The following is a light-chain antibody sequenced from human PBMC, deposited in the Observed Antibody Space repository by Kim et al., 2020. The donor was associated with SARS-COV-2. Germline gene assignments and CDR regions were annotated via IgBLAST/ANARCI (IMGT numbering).Light chain of an antibody. Sequence: ALVETVQITCQGAGLRNYYSSCYQQKPGKAPVVVVYGKSNRLSGIPARFSGSYSGDTASLTITGAQAEDDAAYFCNSRDSNTNHLVFGGGTQLTVL. V-gene: IGLV3-19*01. CDR3: NSRDSNTNHLV. CDR1: GLRNYY. CDR2: GKS. J-gene: IGLJ2*01.